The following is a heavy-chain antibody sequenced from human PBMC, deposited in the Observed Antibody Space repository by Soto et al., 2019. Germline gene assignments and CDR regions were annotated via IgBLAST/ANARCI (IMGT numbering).Heavy chain of an antibody. Sequence: QVQLVQSGAEVRKPGASVKVSCKASGYTFTSYDINWVRQASGQGLVWMGWMNPNSGNTGSAQRYPGRLTLTRNTSITTAYMELTSLTSEDAAVYYWSRVHTATTYCDVWGRGTLV. D-gene: IGHD4-17*01. CDR2: MNPNSGNT. V-gene: IGHV1-8*01. CDR1: GYTFTSYD. J-gene: IGHJ2*01. CDR3: SRVHTATTYCDV.